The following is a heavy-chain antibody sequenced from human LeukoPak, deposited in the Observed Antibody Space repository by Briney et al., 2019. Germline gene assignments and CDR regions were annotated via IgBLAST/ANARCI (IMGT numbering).Heavy chain of an antibody. CDR1: GDSISSYY. J-gene: IGHJ6*02. CDR3: ARHNDYSDYGRYYYGMDV. CDR2: IYYSGST. D-gene: IGHD4-11*01. V-gene: IGHV4-59*08. Sequence: PSETLSLTCTASGDSISSYYWSWIRQPPGKGLEWIGYIYYSGSTNYNPSLKSRVTISVDTSKNQFSLKLNSVTAADTAVYYCARHNDYSDYGRYYYGMDVWGQGTTVTVSS.